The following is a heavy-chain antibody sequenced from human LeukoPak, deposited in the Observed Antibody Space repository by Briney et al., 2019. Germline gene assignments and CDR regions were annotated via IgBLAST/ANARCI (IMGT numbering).Heavy chain of an antibody. J-gene: IGHJ4*02. D-gene: IGHD3-10*01. CDR2: LNPNSGTT. CDR1: GYSFTAYY. Sequence: ASVKVSCKTSGYSFTAYYMHWVRQAPGQGLEWMGWLNPNSGTTRYAQNFQGRVTLTSDTSINTAYLELSSLKSDDTAVYYCARGRGHSDSGSRLLQEYWGQGILVTVSS. V-gene: IGHV1-2*02. CDR3: ARGRGHSDSGSRLLQEY.